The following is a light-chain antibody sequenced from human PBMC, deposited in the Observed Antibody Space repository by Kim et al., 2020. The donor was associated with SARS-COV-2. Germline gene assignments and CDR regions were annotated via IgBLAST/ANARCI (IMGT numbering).Light chain of an antibody. CDR1: SSDIGGYNY. CDR2: EVS. J-gene: IGLJ3*02. Sequence: QSALTQPPSASGSPGQSVTISCTGTSSDIGGYNYVCWYQQHPGKAPKLIIFEVSKRPYGVPDRFSGSKSGNTAYLTVSVLQTDDEADYFCSSYVGTNNLVFGGGTQLTVL. CDR3: SSYVGTNNLV. V-gene: IGLV2-8*01.